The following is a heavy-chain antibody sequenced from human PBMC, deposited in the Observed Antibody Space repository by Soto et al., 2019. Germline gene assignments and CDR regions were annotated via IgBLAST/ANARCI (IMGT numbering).Heavy chain of an antibody. D-gene: IGHD3-22*01. Sequence: ASVKVSCKASGSPFTSYGITWVRQAPGQGLEWMGWSSGYNGDTKYAQKVQGRVTMTIDTSTSTAYMELRSLRSDDTAVYYCARDAGGGNYYDSSGYYVGYYFDFWGQGTPVTVSS. CDR2: SSGYNGDT. CDR1: GSPFTSYG. J-gene: IGHJ4*02. CDR3: ARDAGGGNYYDSSGYYVGYYFDF. V-gene: IGHV1-18*01.